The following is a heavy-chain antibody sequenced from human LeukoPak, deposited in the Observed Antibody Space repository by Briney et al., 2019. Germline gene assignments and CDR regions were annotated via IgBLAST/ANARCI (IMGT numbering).Heavy chain of an antibody. Sequence: PSETLSLTCTVSGGSISSYYWSWIRQPPGKGLEWIGEINHSGSTNYNPSLKSRVTISVDTSKNQFSLKLSSVTAADTAVYYCARASAAGADFYDYWGQGTLVTVSS. V-gene: IGHV4-34*01. CDR3: ARASAAGADFYDY. J-gene: IGHJ4*02. CDR1: GGSISSYY. CDR2: INHSGST. D-gene: IGHD2-2*01.